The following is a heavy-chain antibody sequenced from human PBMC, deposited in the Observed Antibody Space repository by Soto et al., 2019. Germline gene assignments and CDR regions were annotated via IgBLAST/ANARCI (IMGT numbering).Heavy chain of an antibody. Sequence: QVQLQVSGPGLVKPSQTLSLTCSVSGTSLRSGGNYWSWIRQHPVKGLEWIGQIYHSGTAYYNPSLQSRVTISVDSSKSQFSLMLDSVTAADTAVYCCARARDQFGGHFDSWGRGILVTVSS. V-gene: IGHV4-31*03. J-gene: IGHJ4*02. CDR3: ARARDQFGGHFDS. CDR1: GTSLRSGGNY. CDR2: IYHSGTA. D-gene: IGHD2-15*01.